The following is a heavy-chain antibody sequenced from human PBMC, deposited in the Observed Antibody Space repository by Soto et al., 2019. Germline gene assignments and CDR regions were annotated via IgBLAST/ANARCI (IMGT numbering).Heavy chain of an antibody. D-gene: IGHD3-3*01. V-gene: IGHV1-69*13. J-gene: IGHJ6*02. CDR3: ASYGTVLRFLEWPRGYYYGMDV. Sequence: SVKVSCKASGGTFSSYAISWVRQAPGQGLEWMGGIIPIFGTANYAQKFQGRVTITADESTSTAYMELSSLRSEDTAVYYCASYGTVLRFLEWPRGYYYGMDVWGQGTTVTVSS. CDR2: IIPIFGTA. CDR1: GGTFSSYA.